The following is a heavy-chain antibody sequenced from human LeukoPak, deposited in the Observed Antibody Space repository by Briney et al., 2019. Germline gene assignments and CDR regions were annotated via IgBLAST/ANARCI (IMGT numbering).Heavy chain of an antibody. CDR1: GGTFSSYA. J-gene: IGHJ4*02. V-gene: IGHV1-69*05. D-gene: IGHD5-24*01. Sequence: SVKVSCKASGGTFSSYAINWARQAPGQGLEWMGRIIPIFGTANYAQKFQGRVTITTDESTSTAYMELSSLRSEDTAVYYCARGERWLQGSPLDYWGQGTLVTVSS. CDR2: IIPIFGTA. CDR3: ARGERWLQGSPLDY.